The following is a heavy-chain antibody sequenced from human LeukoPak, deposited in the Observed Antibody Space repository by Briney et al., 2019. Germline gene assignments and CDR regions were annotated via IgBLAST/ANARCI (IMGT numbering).Heavy chain of an antibody. J-gene: IGHJ3*02. V-gene: IGHV1-69*13. Sequence: GASVKVSCKASGGTFSSYAISWVRQAPGQGLEWMGGIIPIFGTANYAQKFQGRVTITADESTSTAYMELSSLRSEDTAVYYCAAVAGLGNAFDIWGQGTMVTVSS. CDR1: GGTFSSYA. CDR2: IIPIFGTA. D-gene: IGHD6-19*01. CDR3: AAVAGLGNAFDI.